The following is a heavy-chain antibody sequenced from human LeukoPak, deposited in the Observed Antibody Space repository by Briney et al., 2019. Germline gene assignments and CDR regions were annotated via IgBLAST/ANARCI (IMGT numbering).Heavy chain of an antibody. CDR2: IYSGGST. CDR1: GFTVSSNY. Sequence: GGSLRLSCAASGFTVSSNYMSWVRQAPGKGLEWVSVIYSGGSTYYADSVKGRFTISRDNSKNTLYLQMNGLRAEDTAVYYCARAYGSSWPFDYWGQGTLVTVSS. CDR3: ARAYGSSWPFDY. V-gene: IGHV3-53*01. J-gene: IGHJ4*02. D-gene: IGHD6-13*01.